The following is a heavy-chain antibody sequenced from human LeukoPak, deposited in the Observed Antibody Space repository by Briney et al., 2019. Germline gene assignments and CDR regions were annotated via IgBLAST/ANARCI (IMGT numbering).Heavy chain of an antibody. V-gene: IGHV4-59*01. Sequence: SETLSLTCTVSGGSISSYYWSWIRQPPGKGLEWIGYIYYSGSTNYNPSLKSRVTISVDTSKNQFSLKLSSVTAADTAVHYCARVNSGYDHFDYWGQGTLVTVSS. CDR2: IYYSGST. CDR1: GGSISSYY. D-gene: IGHD5-12*01. J-gene: IGHJ4*02. CDR3: ARVNSGYDHFDY.